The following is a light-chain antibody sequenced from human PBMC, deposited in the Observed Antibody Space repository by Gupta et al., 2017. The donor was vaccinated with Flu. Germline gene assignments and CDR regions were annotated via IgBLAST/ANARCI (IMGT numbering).Light chain of an antibody. CDR3: QVWDSTSDHYYV. CDR2: YGR. V-gene: IGLV3-21*02. Sequence: SYELTQPPSVSVAPRQTARITCGGNNIGSKSVQWYQQKPGQAPVLVVYYGRDRPSGIPERFSGSKSAITATLTISRVEDGDEADYYCQVWDSTSDHYYVLGTGTKVTVL. J-gene: IGLJ1*01. CDR1: NIGSKS.